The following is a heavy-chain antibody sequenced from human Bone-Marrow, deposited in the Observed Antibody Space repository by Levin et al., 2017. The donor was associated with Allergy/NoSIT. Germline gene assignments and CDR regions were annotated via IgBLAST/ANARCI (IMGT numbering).Heavy chain of an antibody. J-gene: IGHJ3*01. CDR2: TYYRSKWYS. Sequence: SETLSLTCAISGDSLSTNGVAWNWVRQSPSRGLEWLGRTYYRSKWYSEYAVSVKSRITINPDTSENQFSLQLNSMTPEDTAVYYCARGRNSAFDFWGQGTMVTVSS. CDR1: GDSLSTNGVA. D-gene: IGHD2/OR15-2a*01. V-gene: IGHV6-1*01. CDR3: ARGRNSAFDF.